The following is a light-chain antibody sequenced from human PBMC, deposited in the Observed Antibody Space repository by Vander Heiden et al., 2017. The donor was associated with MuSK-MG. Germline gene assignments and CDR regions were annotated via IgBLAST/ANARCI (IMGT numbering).Light chain of an antibody. Sequence: QSVLTQPHSASGTPGQRVPLSCSGSNSNIGSNTVNWYQQFPGTAPKLLIYSNNQRPSGVPDRFSGSKSGTSASLAISGLQSEDEADYYCAAWDDSLNGPVFGGGTKLTV. V-gene: IGLV1-44*01. CDR1: NSNIGSNT. CDR2: SNN. J-gene: IGLJ2*01. CDR3: AAWDDSLNGPV.